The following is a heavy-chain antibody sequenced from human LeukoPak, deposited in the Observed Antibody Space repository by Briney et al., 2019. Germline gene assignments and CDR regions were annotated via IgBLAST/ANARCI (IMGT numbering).Heavy chain of an antibody. CDR3: ASLSGTVTTIGY. J-gene: IGHJ4*02. D-gene: IGHD4-17*01. CDR1: GFTFSSYS. Sequence: SGGSLRLSCAASGFTFSSYSMNWVRQAPGKGLEWVSSISSSSSYIYYADSVKGRFTISRDNAKNSLYLQMNSLRAEDTAVYYCASLSGTVTTIGYWGQGTLVTVSS. V-gene: IGHV3-21*01. CDR2: ISSSSSYI.